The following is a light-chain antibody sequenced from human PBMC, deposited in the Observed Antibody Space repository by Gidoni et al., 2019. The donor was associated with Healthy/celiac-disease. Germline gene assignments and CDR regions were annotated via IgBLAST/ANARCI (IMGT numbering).Light chain of an antibody. CDR1: QSASSY. CDR3: QQRSNWPYT. V-gene: IGKV3-11*01. J-gene: IGKJ2*01. Sequence: EIVLTQSPATLSLSPGERATLSCRASQSASSYFAWYQQKPGQAPRLLIYDASNRATGIPARFSGSGSGTDFTLTISSLEPEDFAVYYCQQRSNWPYTFGQGTKLEIK. CDR2: DAS.